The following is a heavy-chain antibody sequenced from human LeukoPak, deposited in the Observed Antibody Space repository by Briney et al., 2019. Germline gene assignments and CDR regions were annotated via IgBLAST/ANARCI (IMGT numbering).Heavy chain of an antibody. CDR1: GFSFSTYG. CDR2: IRSKAYGGTT. J-gene: IGHJ4*02. Sequence: PGGSLRLSCAGSGFSFSTYGMTWGRQAPGKGLEWVGFIRSKAYGGTTEYAASVKGRFTISRDDSKSIAYLQMNSLKTEDTAVYYCTRSERITMIVVAELQSQYYFDYWGQGTLVTVSS. D-gene: IGHD3-22*01. V-gene: IGHV3-49*04. CDR3: TRSERITMIVVAELQSQYYFDY.